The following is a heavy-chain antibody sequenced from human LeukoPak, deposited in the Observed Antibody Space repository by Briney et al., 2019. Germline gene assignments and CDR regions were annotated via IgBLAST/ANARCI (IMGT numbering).Heavy chain of an antibody. D-gene: IGHD6-6*01. CDR3: ARDHSPEYNSSAGYFQL. Sequence: GGSLRLSCEASGFTVSSNYMSWVRQAPGRGLEWGSVIYSVGSTYYADSVKGRFSFYRDNSKNTRYLQMNSLRAEDTAVYYCARDHSPEYNSSAGYFQLWGQGTLVTVSS. J-gene: IGHJ1*01. CDR2: IYSVGST. CDR1: GFTVSSNY. V-gene: IGHV3-66*01.